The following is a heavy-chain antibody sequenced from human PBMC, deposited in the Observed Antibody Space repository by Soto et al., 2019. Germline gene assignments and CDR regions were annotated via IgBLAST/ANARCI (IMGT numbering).Heavy chain of an antibody. D-gene: IGHD3-9*01. CDR1: GFTVSSNY. Sequence: PGGSLRLSCAASGFTVSSNYMSWVRQAPGKGLEWVSVIYSGGSTYYADSVKGRFTISRDNSKNTLYLQMNSLRAEDTAVYYCARVHLLRYFDWDEMDVWGQGTTVTVSS. J-gene: IGHJ6*02. CDR2: IYSGGST. CDR3: ARVHLLRYFDWDEMDV. V-gene: IGHV3-66*01.